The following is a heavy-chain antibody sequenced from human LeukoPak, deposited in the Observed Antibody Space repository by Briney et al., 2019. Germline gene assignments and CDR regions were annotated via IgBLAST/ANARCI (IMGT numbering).Heavy chain of an antibody. CDR1: GFTFSDYT. CDR2: ISYHGTGQ. V-gene: IGHV3-30*04. J-gene: IGHJ6*02. Sequence: GGSLRLSCAASGFTFSDYTIHWVRQAPGKGLEWVAVISYHGTGQYYADSVKGRFSISRDNSKKTLYLQMNSLRAEDTAVYYCAKDFYDFWSGNYGDDYYYGMGVWGQGTTVTVS. D-gene: IGHD3-3*01. CDR3: AKDFYDFWSGNYGDDYYYGMGV.